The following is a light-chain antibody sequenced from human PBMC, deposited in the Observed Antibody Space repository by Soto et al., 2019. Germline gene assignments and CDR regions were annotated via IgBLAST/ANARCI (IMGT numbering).Light chain of an antibody. CDR2: RAS. J-gene: IGKJ4*01. CDR1: QSVSSSF. V-gene: IGKV3-20*01. CDR3: QQYESSPLT. Sequence: EILLTHSPDTLSLSPGERATLSCRASQSVSSSFLAWYHQNPGQAPRLLIYRASSRASGIPDRFTGSGSGTDFTLSISRLEPEDFAVYYCQQYESSPLTFGGGTKVEIK.